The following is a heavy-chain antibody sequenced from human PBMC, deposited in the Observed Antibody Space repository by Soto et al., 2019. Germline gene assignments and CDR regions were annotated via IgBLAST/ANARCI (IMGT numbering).Heavy chain of an antibody. CDR3: ARVHVGYFFDV. CDR2: IYHSGNT. J-gene: IGHJ4*02. Sequence: PSETLSLTCSVSGGSISSGGHSWSWIRQPPGKGLEWIGFIYHSGNTYYNPSLRSRVTISVDRSKNQFSLKLNSVTAADTAVDYCARVHVGYFFDVWGQGTLVTVSS. D-gene: IGHD3-10*01. V-gene: IGHV4-30-2*01. CDR1: GGSISSGGHS.